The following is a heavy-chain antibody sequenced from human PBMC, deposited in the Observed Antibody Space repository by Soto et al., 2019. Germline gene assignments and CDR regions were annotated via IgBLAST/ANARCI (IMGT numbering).Heavy chain of an antibody. CDR3: ITDPYYDFWSGYHFDY. CDR2: IKNKTDGGIT. CDR1: GFSFSKAW. J-gene: IGHJ4*02. Sequence: GGSLRLSCAASGFSFSKAWMSWVRLTPGKGLEWVGRIKNKTDGGITDYPAPVRDRFTISRDDSRSTLYLQMNSLKTEDTAVYYCITDPYYDFWSGYHFDYWGQGNLVTASS. D-gene: IGHD3-3*01. V-gene: IGHV3-15*01.